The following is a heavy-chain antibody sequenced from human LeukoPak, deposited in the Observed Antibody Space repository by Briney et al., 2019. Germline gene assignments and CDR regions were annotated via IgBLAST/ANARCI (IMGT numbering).Heavy chain of an antibody. CDR2: SYYSGST. V-gene: IGHV4-59*01. CDR3: ARVARYSSSSGSGRVGGYYFDY. D-gene: IGHD6-6*01. CDR1: GGSITHYY. J-gene: IGHJ4*02. Sequence: PSETLSLTCTVSGGSITHYYWTWIRQPPGKTLEWIGYSYYSGSTKYNPSLKSRVTISVDTSKNQFSLKLSSVTAADTAVYYCARVARYSSSSGSGRVGGYYFDYWGQGTLVTVSS.